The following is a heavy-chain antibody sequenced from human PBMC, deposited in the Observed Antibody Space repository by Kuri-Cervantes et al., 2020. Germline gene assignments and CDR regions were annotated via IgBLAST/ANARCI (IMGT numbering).Heavy chain of an antibody. Sequence: GSLRLSCAVYGGSFSGYYWSWIRQPPGKGLEWIGEINYSGSTNYNPSLKSRVTISVDTSKNQFSLKLSSVTAADTAVYYCARVKIVLRRVAFDIWGQGTMVTVSS. CDR1: GGSFSGYY. V-gene: IGHV4-34*01. D-gene: IGHD2/OR15-2a*01. J-gene: IGHJ3*02. CDR3: ARVKIVLRRVAFDI. CDR2: INYSGST.